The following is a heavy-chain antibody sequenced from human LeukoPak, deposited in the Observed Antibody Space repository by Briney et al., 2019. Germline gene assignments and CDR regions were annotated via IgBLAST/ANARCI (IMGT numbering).Heavy chain of an antibody. V-gene: IGHV3-23*01. CDR1: GFTFSSYV. J-gene: IGHJ4*02. CDR3: ATEGFAS. CDR2: ISNSGGST. Sequence: GGSLRLSCAASGFTFSSYVMRWVRQAPGKGLEWVSSISNSGGSTYYADSVKGRFTISRDNSKNTLSLPLNSLRAEDTAVSYCATEGFASWGEGTLLTLPS.